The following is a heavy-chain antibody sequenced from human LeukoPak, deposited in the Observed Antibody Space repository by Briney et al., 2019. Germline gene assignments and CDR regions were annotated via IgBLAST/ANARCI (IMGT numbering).Heavy chain of an antibody. J-gene: IGHJ3*02. CDR2: ISYDGSNK. Sequence: GGSLRLSCAASGFTFRTYAMTWVRQAPGKGLEWVAVISYDGSNKYYADSVKGRFTISRDNSKNTLYLQMNSLRAEDTAVYYCARVRSEWLHDAFDIWGQGTMVTVSS. CDR3: ARVRSEWLHDAFDI. D-gene: IGHD3-3*01. CDR1: GFTFRTYA. V-gene: IGHV3-30-3*01.